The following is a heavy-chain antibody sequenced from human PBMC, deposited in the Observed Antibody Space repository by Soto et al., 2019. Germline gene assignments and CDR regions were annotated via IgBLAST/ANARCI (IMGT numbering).Heavy chain of an antibody. CDR3: ARDRGYSYGYLFDY. Sequence: PSETLSLTCTVSGGSISSYYWSWIRQPPGKGLEWIGYIYYSGSTNYNPSLKSRVTISVDTSKNQFSLKLSSVTAADTAVYYCARDRGYSYGYLFDYWGQGTLVTVS. V-gene: IGHV4-59*01. CDR1: GGSISSYY. CDR2: IYYSGST. J-gene: IGHJ4*02. D-gene: IGHD5-18*01.